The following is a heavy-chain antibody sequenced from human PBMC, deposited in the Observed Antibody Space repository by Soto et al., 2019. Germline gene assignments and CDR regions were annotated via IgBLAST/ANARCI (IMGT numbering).Heavy chain of an antibody. Sequence: GGSLRLSCAASGFTFSSYGMHWVRQAPGKGLEWVAVIWYDGSNKYYADSVKGRFTISRDNSKNTLYLQMNSLRAEDTAVYYCARGGGPGDTARLDVWGQGTTVTVSS. D-gene: IGHD5-18*01. V-gene: IGHV3-33*01. CDR1: GFTFSSYG. CDR3: ARGGGPGDTARLDV. J-gene: IGHJ6*02. CDR2: IWYDGSNK.